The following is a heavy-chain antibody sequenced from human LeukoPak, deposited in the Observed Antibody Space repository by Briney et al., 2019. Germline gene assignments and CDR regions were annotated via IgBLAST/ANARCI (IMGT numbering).Heavy chain of an antibody. CDR2: IINTWSST. Sequence: VSHIINTWSSTNYADSVKGRFTISRDNAKNTLYLQMNSLRAEDTAVYYCARDVRYGMDVWGRGTTVTVSS. J-gene: IGHJ6*02. CDR3: ARDVRYGMDV. V-gene: IGHV3-74*01.